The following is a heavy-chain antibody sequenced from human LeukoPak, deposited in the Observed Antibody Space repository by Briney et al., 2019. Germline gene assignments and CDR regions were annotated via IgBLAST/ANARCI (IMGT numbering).Heavy chain of an antibody. V-gene: IGHV3-48*03. CDR3: ARDLDDGLRGSSSWDADAFDI. D-gene: IGHD6-13*01. J-gene: IGHJ3*02. CDR2: ISSSGSTI. Sequence: GGSLRLSCAASGFTFSSYEMNWVRQAPGKGLEWVSYISSSGSTIYYADSVKGRFTISRDNAKNSLYLQMNSLRAEDTALYYCARDLDDGLRGSSSWDADAFDIWGQGTMVTVSS. CDR1: GFTFSSYE.